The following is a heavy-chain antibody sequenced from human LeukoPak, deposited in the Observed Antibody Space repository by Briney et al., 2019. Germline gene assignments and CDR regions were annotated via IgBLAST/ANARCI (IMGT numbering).Heavy chain of an antibody. CDR1: GFTVSSNY. D-gene: IGHD3-22*01. Sequence: GGSLRVYCAASGFTVSSNYMSWVRQAPGKGLEWVSVINSGGSTYYADSVKGRFTISRDNSKNTLYLQRNSLRAEDTAVYYCASGAYYYDSSVYWIAYFDYWGQGTLVTVSS. CDR2: INSGGST. J-gene: IGHJ4*02. CDR3: ASGAYYYDSSVYWIAYFDY. V-gene: IGHV3-53*01.